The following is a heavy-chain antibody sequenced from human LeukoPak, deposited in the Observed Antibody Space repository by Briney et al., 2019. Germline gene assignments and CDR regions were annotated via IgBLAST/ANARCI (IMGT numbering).Heavy chain of an antibody. Sequence: GGSLRLSCAASGFTFSSYWMSWVRQAPGKGLEWVANIKQDGSDKYYVDSVKGRFTISRDNAKNSLYLKINSLRAEDTAVYYCARKTVVRSYFDYWGQGTPVTVSS. D-gene: IGHD4-23*01. CDR3: ARKTVVRSYFDY. CDR2: IKQDGSDK. CDR1: GFTFSSYW. V-gene: IGHV3-7*03. J-gene: IGHJ4*02.